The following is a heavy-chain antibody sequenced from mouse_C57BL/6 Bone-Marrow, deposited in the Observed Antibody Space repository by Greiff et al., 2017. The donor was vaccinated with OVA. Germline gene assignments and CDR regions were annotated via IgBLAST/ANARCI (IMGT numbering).Heavy chain of an antibody. CDR1: GYTFTSYW. J-gene: IGHJ1*03. CDR2: IYPGSGST. Sequence: VQLQQPGAELVKPGASVKMSCKASGYTFTSYWITWVKQRPGQGLEWIGDIYPGSGSTNYNEKFKSKATLTVDTSSSTAYMQISSLTSEDSAVYYCARGTVVPWYFDVWGTGTTVTVTS. V-gene: IGHV1-55*01. CDR3: ARGTVVPWYFDV. D-gene: IGHD1-1*01.